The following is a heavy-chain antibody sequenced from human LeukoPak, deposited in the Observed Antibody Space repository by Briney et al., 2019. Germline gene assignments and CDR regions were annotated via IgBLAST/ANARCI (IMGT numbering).Heavy chain of an antibody. V-gene: IGHV3-9*01. CDR2: ISWNSANV. CDR1: GFTFDDYA. D-gene: IGHD1-26*01. J-gene: IGHJ6*02. CDR3: AKDMVGASYGMDV. Sequence: GRSLRLSCAASGFTFDDYAMHWVRQAPGNGLEWVSAISWNSANVGYAGSVKGRFTISRDNAKNSLYLQMNSLRTEDTALYYCAKDMVGASYGMDVWGQGTTVTVSS.